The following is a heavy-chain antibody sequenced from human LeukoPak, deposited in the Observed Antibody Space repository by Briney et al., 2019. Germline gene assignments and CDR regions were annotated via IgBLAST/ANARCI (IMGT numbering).Heavy chain of an antibody. CDR3: ARRGWYSLGY. V-gene: IGHV4-34*01. CDR1: GGSISSYY. Sequence: SETLSLTCTVSGGSISSYYWSWIRQPPGKGLEWIGEINHSGSTNYNPSLKSRVTISVDTSKNQFSLKLSSVTAADTAVYYCARRGWYSLGYWGQGTLVTVSS. J-gene: IGHJ4*02. CDR2: INHSGST. D-gene: IGHD6-19*01.